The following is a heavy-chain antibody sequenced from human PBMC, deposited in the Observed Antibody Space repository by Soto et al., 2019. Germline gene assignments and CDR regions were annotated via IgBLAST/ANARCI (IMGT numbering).Heavy chain of an antibody. CDR2: IIPIFGTA. D-gene: IGHD3-3*01. Sequence: ASVKVSCKASGGTFSSYAISWVRQAPGQGLEWMGGIIPIFGTANYAQKFQGRVTITADESTSTAYMELSSLRSEDTAVYYCARDQPSNYDFWSGYPNNWFDPWGQGTLVTVSS. V-gene: IGHV1-69*13. CDR3: ARDQPSNYDFWSGYPNNWFDP. J-gene: IGHJ5*02. CDR1: GGTFSSYA.